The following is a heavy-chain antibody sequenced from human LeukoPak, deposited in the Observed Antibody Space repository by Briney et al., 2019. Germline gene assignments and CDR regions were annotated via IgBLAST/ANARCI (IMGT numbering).Heavy chain of an antibody. V-gene: IGHV3-30*04. Sequence: SGGSLRLSCAASGFTFSSYAMHWVRQAPGKGLEWVAIISYDGNNKNYADSVKGRFTISRDNSKNTLSLQMISLRVEDTAVYYCAAGSSSSGADPVLPNDYWGQGTLVTVSS. CDR2: ISYDGNNK. D-gene: IGHD6-13*01. CDR1: GFTFSSYA. J-gene: IGHJ4*02. CDR3: AAGSSSSGADPVLPNDY.